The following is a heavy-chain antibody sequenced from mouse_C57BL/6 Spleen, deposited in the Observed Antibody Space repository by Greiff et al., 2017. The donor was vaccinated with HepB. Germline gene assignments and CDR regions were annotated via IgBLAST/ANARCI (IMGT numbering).Heavy chain of an antibody. Sequence: QVQLKQPGTELVKPGASVKLSCKASGYTFTSYWMNWVKQRPGQGLEWIGNINPSNGGTNYNEKFKSKATLTVDKSSSTAYMQLSSLTSEDSAVYYCACITTVVATRAYWGQGTLVTVSA. CDR3: ACITTVVATRAY. CDR2: INPSNGGT. D-gene: IGHD1-1*01. J-gene: IGHJ3*01. CDR1: GYTFTSYW. V-gene: IGHV1-53*01.